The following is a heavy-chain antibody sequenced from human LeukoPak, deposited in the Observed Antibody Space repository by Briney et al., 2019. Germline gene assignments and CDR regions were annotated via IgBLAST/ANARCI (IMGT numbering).Heavy chain of an antibody. Sequence: GGSLRLXCAASGFTCSSYAMSWVRRAPGKGLESVSFISGSGGSTYYADSVKGRFTISRDNSKNTLYLQMNSLRAEDTAIYYCAKLWFGELSWVDYWGQGTLVTVSS. J-gene: IGHJ4*02. CDR1: GFTCSSYA. CDR2: ISGSGGST. CDR3: AKLWFGELSWVDY. V-gene: IGHV3-23*01. D-gene: IGHD3-10*01.